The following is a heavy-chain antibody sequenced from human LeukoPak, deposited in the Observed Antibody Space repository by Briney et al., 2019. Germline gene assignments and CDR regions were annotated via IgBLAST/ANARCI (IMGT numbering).Heavy chain of an antibody. CDR2: VRYDGSDQ. CDR1: GFTFSNFG. Sequence: GGSLRLSCAASGFTFSNFGIHWVRQAPGKGLEWVAFVRYDGSDQFYADSVRGRITISRDNSKNTLYLQMNSLRAEDTAVYYCAKDAYSSRFMGWFDPWGQGTLVTVSS. J-gene: IGHJ5*02. CDR3: AKDAYSSRFMGWFDP. V-gene: IGHV3-30*02. D-gene: IGHD6-13*01.